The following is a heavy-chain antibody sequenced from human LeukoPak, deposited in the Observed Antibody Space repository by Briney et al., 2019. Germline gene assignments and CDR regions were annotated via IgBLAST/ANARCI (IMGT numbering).Heavy chain of an antibody. D-gene: IGHD2-2*01. CDR1: GFTLTSYA. CDR3: ARGGSGCTSSSCRDSYYYMDV. J-gene: IGHJ6*03. V-gene: IGHV3-23*01. CDR2: ISGSGRST. Sequence: GGSLRLSCAASGFTLTSYAMSWVRQAPGKGLEWVSAISGSGRSTYYADSVEGRFTMSRDNSKNTLYLQMNSLRAEDTAVYYCARGGSGCTSSSCRDSYYYMDVWGKGTTVTVSS.